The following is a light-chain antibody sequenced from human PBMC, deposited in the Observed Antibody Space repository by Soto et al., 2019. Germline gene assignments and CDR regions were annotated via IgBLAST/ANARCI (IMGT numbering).Light chain of an antibody. CDR2: GAS. CDR1: KSVSSSY. CDR3: QQYGSSPSRT. J-gene: IGKJ2*01. Sequence: EIVLTQSPGTLSLSPGERATLSCRASKSVSSSYLAGYQQKPGKPPRLLIYGASSRATGIPDRFSGSGSGTDFTLTISRLEPEDFAVYYCQQYGSSPSRTFGQGTKLEIK. V-gene: IGKV3-20*01.